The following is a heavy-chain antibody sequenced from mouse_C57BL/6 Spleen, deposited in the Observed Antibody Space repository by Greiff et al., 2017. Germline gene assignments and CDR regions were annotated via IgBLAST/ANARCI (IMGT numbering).Heavy chain of an antibody. CDR1: GYTFTSYG. CDR3: ARRDYYGSTLYAIDY. J-gene: IGHJ4*01. Sequence: VQLQQSGAELARPGASVKLSCKASGYTFTSYGISWVKQRNGQGLEWIGVIYPSSGTTYYNEKFKGKATLTADKSSSTAYMELRSLTSEDSAVYFCARRDYYGSTLYAIDYWGQGTSVTVSS. V-gene: IGHV1-81*01. CDR2: IYPSSGTT. D-gene: IGHD1-1*01.